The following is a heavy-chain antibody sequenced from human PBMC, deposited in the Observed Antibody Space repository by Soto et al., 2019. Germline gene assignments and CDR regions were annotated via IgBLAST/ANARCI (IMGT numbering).Heavy chain of an antibody. CDR1: GFTFSSYT. J-gene: IGHJ5*02. CDR2: ITSSGGSI. CDR3: ARDTKWELQS. D-gene: IGHD1-26*01. V-gene: IGHV3-48*02. Sequence: GGSLRLSCAASGFTFSSYTMNWVRQAPGKGLEWVSYITSSGGSIYYADSVKGRFTISRDNAKNSLYLQMNSLRDEDTAVYYCARDTKWELQSWGQGTLVTVSS.